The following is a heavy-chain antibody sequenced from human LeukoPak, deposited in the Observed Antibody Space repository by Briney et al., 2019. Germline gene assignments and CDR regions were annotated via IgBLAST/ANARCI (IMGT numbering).Heavy chain of an antibody. J-gene: IGHJ4*02. Sequence: GGSLRLSCAASGFTFSSYGMHWVRQAPGKGLEWVAVISYDGSNKYYADSVKGRFTISRDNSKNTLYLQMNSLTAEDTAMYYCAREPVSSGLHFASDYWGQGTLVTVSS. CDR1: GFTFSSYG. D-gene: IGHD3-22*01. V-gene: IGHV3-30*03. CDR2: ISYDGSNK. CDR3: AREPVSSGLHFASDY.